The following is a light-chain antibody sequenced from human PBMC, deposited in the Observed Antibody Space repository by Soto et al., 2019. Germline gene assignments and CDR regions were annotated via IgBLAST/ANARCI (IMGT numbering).Light chain of an antibody. CDR2: GAS. Sequence: DIQMTQSPSSLSASVGDRVFITCRASQAIGRNVNWFQQKPGEVPKILIYGASTLQSGVPSRFSGSGSGTDFTLTISNLQPEDFATYYCQQSYDHPLTFGQGTRLEI. CDR3: QQSYDHPLT. J-gene: IGKJ5*01. CDR1: QAIGRN. V-gene: IGKV1-39*01.